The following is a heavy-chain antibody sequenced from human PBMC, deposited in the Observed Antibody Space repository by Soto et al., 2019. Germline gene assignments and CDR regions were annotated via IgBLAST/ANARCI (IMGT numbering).Heavy chain of an antibody. V-gene: IGHV4-34*01. CDR3: ARVTRITIFGVVIYYYYMDV. D-gene: IGHD3-3*01. CDR2: INHSGST. J-gene: IGHJ6*03. CDR1: GGSFSGYY. Sequence: PSETLSLTCAVYGGSFSGYYWSWIRQPPGKGLEWIGEINHSGSTNYNPSLKSRVTISVDTSKNQFSLKLSSVIAADTAVYYCARVTRITIFGVVIYYYYMDVWGKGTTVTVSS.